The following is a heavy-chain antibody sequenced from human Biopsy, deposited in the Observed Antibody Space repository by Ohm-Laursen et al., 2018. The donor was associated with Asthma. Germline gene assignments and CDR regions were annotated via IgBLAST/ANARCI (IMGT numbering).Heavy chain of an antibody. V-gene: IGHV3-53*01. CDR1: GFTVSTNG. D-gene: IGHD3-22*01. J-gene: IGHJ4*02. CDR3: ARGDSSNWSHDYFDY. Sequence: SLRLSCSASGFTVSTNGMSWVRQPPGKGLEWVSVIYSGGTSHTADSVGGRFTISRDYSKNTLYLQMHNLRAEDTAVYYCARGDSSNWSHDYFDYWGQGTLVTVSS. CDR2: IYSGGTS.